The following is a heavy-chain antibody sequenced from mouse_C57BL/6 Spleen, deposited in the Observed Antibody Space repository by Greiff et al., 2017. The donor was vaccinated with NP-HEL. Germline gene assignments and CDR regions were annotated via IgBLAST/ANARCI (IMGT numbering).Heavy chain of an antibody. V-gene: IGHV1-76*01. D-gene: IGHD3-2*02. CDR3: ARSWAQGKGFDY. J-gene: IGHJ2*01. CDR1: GYTFTDYY. Sequence: VQGVESGAELVRPGASVKLSCKASGYTFTDYYINWVKQRPGQGLEWIARIYPGSGNTYYNEKFKGKATLTAEKSSSTAYMQLSSLTSEDSAVYFCARSWAQGKGFDYWGQGTTLTVSS. CDR2: IYPGSGNT.